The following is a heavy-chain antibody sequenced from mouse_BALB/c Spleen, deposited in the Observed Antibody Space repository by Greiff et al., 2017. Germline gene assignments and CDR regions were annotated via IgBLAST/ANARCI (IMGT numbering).Heavy chain of an antibody. CDR2: ISYSGST. CDR1: GDSITSGY. V-gene: IGHV3-8*02. D-gene: IGHD2-3*01. CDR3: ARYSVYDGYYGYFDV. J-gene: IGHJ1*01. Sequence: EVQLQESGPSLVKPSQTLSLTCSVTGDSITSGYWNWIRKFPGNKLEYMGYISYSGSTYYNPSLKSRISITRDTSKNQYYLQLNSVTTEDTATYYCARYSVYDGYYGYFDVWGAGTTVTVSS.